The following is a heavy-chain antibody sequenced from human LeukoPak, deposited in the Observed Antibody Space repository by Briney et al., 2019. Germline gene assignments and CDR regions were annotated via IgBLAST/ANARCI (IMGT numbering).Heavy chain of an antibody. CDR1: GYTFSSYG. Sequence: GGSLRLSCAACGYTFSSYGMSWVRQAPGRGVEWVSAMSGSGGSTYYADSVKGRFTISRDNARNSLFLQMNSLRVEDTAVYYCASQSFARFDPWGQGNLVTVSS. V-gene: IGHV3-23*01. CDR2: MSGSGGST. J-gene: IGHJ5*02. D-gene: IGHD3-16*01. CDR3: ASQSFARFDP.